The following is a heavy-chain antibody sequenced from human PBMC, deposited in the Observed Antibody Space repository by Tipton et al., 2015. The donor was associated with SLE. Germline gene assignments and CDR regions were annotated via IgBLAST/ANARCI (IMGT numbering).Heavy chain of an antibody. V-gene: IGHV3-53*01. Sequence: GSLRLSCAASGFTVSSNYMSWVRQAPGKGLEWVSVIYSGGSTYYADSVKGRFTISRDNAKNSLYLQMNSLRAEDTAVYYCARDRGERCSSTSCYGGAFDIWGQGTMVTVSS. CDR1: GFTVSSNY. J-gene: IGHJ3*02. CDR2: IYSGGST. CDR3: ARDRGERCSSTSCYGGAFDI. D-gene: IGHD2-2*01.